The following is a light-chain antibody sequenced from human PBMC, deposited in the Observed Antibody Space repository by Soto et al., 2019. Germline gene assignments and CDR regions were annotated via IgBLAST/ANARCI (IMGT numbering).Light chain of an antibody. CDR2: AVT. CDR3: SSYAGNNNMI. V-gene: IGLV2-8*01. CDR1: SSDVGAFDY. Sequence: SALTQPPSASGSPGQSITISCTGTSSDVGAFDYVSWYQQYPGKAPTLIIYAVTKRPSGVPDRFSGSKSGNTASLTVSGLQPEDEADYYCSSYAGNNNMIFGGGTKLTVL. J-gene: IGLJ2*01.